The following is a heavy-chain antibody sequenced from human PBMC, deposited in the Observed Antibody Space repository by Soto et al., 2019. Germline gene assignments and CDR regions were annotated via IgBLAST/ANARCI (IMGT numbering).Heavy chain of an antibody. Sequence: ESGGGLVQPGGSLRLSCAASGFTFSSYAMSWVRQAPGKGLEWVSSISGSGGSTHYADSMKGRFTISRDNSKNRLYLQMNSLRAEDTAVYYCAKGPXXXGVVIIASXYMDVWGKGTTVTVSS. V-gene: IGHV3-23*01. CDR2: ISGSGGST. CDR1: GFTFSSYA. J-gene: IGHJ6*03. D-gene: IGHD3-3*01. CDR3: AKGPXXXGVVIIASXYMDV.